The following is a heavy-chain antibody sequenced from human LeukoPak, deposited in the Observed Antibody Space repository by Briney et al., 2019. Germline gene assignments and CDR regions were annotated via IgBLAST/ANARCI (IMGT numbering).Heavy chain of an antibody. Sequence: ASVKVSCKASGYTFNACYMHWVRQAPGQRPEWVGWINPNSAGTNYAQKFQGRVTVTRDTSISTTFVELSGLRSDDAAVYYCARGLGDFDGDGHTNPFDYWGQGTLVTVSS. V-gene: IGHV1-2*02. CDR3: ARGLGDFDGDGHTNPFDY. CDR1: GYTFNACY. CDR2: INPNSAGT. D-gene: IGHD2-21*01. J-gene: IGHJ4*02.